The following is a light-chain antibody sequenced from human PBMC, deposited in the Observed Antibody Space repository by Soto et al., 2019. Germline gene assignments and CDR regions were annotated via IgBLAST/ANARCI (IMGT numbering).Light chain of an antibody. V-gene: IGLV1-44*01. CDR2: TTN. J-gene: IGLJ1*01. Sequence: QSALTQPHSASGTPGQRVTISCSGSSSNIGTSSVHWFQQLPGTAPKLLISTTNQRPSGVPERFSGSKSGTSASLAISGLQFEDEADYYCAAWDDSLNGHVFGTGTKITV. CDR3: AAWDDSLNGHV. CDR1: SSNIGTSS.